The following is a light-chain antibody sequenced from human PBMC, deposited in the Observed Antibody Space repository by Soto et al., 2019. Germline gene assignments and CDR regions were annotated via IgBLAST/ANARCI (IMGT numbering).Light chain of an antibody. J-gene: IGLJ2*01. CDR3: SSYTSSSIL. V-gene: IGLV2-14*01. CDR1: SSDVGGSNY. Sequence: QSALTQPASVSGSPGQSITISCTGTSSDVGGSNYVSWYQQHPGKAPKLIIYTVSSRPSGVSNRFSGSKSGNTASLIISGLQAEDEADYYCSSYTSSSILFGGGTKLTVL. CDR2: TVS.